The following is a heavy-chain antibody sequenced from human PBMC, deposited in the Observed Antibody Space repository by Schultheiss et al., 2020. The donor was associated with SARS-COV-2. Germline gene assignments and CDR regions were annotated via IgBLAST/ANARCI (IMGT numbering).Heavy chain of an antibody. V-gene: IGHV4-31*03. CDR1: GGSISSGGYY. J-gene: IGHJ6*02. CDR3: AREGSTTGTTSGYYYGMDV. CDR2: IYYSGST. Sequence: LRLSCTVSGGSISSGGYYWSWIRQHPGKGLEWIGYIYYSGSTYYNPSLKSRVTISVDTSKNQFSLKLSSVTAADTAVYYCAREGSTTGTTSGYYYGMDVWGQGTTVTVSS. D-gene: IGHD1-1*01.